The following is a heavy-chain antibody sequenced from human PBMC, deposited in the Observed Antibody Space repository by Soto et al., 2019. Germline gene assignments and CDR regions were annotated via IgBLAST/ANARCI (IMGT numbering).Heavy chain of an antibody. CDR1: GFTVSSNY. CDR3: ARVELMSAADLAYYYYYGMDV. V-gene: IGHV3-53*01. Sequence: PGGSLRLSCAASGFTVSSNYMSWVRQAPGKGLEWVSVIYSGGSTYYADSVKGRFTISRDNSKNTLYLQMNSLRAEDTAVYYCARVELMSAADLAYYYYYGMDVWGQGTTVTVSS. J-gene: IGHJ6*02. D-gene: IGHD6-13*01. CDR2: IYSGGST.